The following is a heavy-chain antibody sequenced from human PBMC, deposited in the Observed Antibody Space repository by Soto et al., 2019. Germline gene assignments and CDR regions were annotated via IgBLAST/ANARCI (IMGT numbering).Heavy chain of an antibody. D-gene: IGHD4-17*01. J-gene: IGHJ6*02. CDR1: GGSISSYY. CDR2: IYYSGST. V-gene: IGHV4-59*01. CDR3: ARDPTVTTQLSYYYGMDV. Sequence: SETLSLTCTVSGGSISSYYWSWIRQPPGKGLEWIGYIYYSGSTSYNPSLKSRVTISVDTSKNQFSLKLSSVTAADTAVYYCARDPTVTTQLSYYYGMDVWGQGTTVTVSS.